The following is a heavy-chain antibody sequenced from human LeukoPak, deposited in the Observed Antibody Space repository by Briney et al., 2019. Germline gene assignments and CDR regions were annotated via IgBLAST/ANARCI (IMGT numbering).Heavy chain of an antibody. CDR2: ISSSRSYI. D-gene: IGHD3-9*01. J-gene: IGHJ4*02. CDR1: GFTFSSYW. Sequence: GGSLSLSCAASGFTFSSYWMHWVRQAPGKGLEWVSSISSSRSYIYYADSVKGRFTISRDNAKNSLYLQMNSLRAEDTAVYYCATGSPHYYDILTGYYTDYWGQGTLVTVSS. V-gene: IGHV3-21*01. CDR3: ATGSPHYYDILTGYYTDY.